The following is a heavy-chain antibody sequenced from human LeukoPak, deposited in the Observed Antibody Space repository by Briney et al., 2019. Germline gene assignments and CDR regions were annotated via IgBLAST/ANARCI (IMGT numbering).Heavy chain of an antibody. CDR2: ISPDGSDK. Sequence: PGGSLRLSCVASGFTFSTYWMNWVRQAPGKGLERVGTISPDGSDKYYVDSVKGRFIISRDNAKTSLYLQINSLRADDTALYFCARGIVVVVGASDHFDYWGQGTLITVSS. J-gene: IGHJ4*02. CDR3: ARGIVVVVGASDHFDY. D-gene: IGHD2-15*01. CDR1: GFTFSTYW. V-gene: IGHV3-7*01.